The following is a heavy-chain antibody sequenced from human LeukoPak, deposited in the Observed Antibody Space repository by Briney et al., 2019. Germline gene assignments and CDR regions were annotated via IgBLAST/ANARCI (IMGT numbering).Heavy chain of an antibody. CDR3: AKDRITGIADDAFDI. CDR1: GFTLSSYG. CDR2: ISYDGSNK. J-gene: IGHJ3*02. Sequence: PGRSQRLSCAASGFTLSSYGMHWVSQAPGKGLEWGAVISYDGSNKYYADSVKGRFTISRDNSKNTLYLQMNSLRAEDTAVYYCAKDRITGIADDAFDIWGQGTMVTVSS. V-gene: IGHV3-30*18. D-gene: IGHD6-13*01.